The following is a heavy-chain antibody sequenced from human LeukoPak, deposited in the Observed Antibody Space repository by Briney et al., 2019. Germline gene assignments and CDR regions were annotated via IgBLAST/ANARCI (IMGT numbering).Heavy chain of an antibody. Sequence: TASETLSLTCAVSGGSISSSNWWSWVRQPPGKGLEWIGEISHSGSTNYNPSLKSRVTISVDKSTNQFSLKLSSVTAADTAVYFCARVGVGMRSYNFDYWGQGTLVTVSS. CDR2: ISHSGST. CDR3: ARVGVGMRSYNFDY. CDR1: GGSISSSNW. J-gene: IGHJ4*02. V-gene: IGHV4-4*02. D-gene: IGHD1-26*01.